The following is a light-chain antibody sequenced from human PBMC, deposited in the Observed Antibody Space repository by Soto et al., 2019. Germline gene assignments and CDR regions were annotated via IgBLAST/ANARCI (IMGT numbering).Light chain of an antibody. J-gene: IGKJ1*01. CDR1: QRMSAW. CDR3: QQYDTYPWT. CDR2: DAS. Sequence: DIQMTQSRSTLCASVGDRVIITCRASQRMSAWLAWYQQKPGIAPKLLIYDASSLEDGVPSRFSGSGSGTDITLTINSLQPDDFATYYCQQYDTYPWTFGQGTKVEIK. V-gene: IGKV1-5*01.